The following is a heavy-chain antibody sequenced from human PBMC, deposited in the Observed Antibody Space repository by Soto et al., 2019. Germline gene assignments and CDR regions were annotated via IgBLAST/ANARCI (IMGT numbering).Heavy chain of an antibody. Sequence: WWSLRLSCSASVFTFSDYAMSWVRQAPGKGLEWVSGISESGGSTYYADSVKGRFTMSRDTSKNTLYLQMNSLRAEDTAVYYCAKDQNYDRIPEAYWGQGTLVTVSS. V-gene: IGHV3-23*01. CDR3: AKDQNYDRIPEAY. CDR1: VFTFSDYA. CDR2: ISESGGST. D-gene: IGHD3-22*01. J-gene: IGHJ4*02.